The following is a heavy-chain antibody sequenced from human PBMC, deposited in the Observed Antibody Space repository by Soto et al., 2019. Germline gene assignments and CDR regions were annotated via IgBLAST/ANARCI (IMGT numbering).Heavy chain of an antibody. CDR2: ISGSGGST. D-gene: IGHD1-7*01. J-gene: IGHJ4*02. CDR3: AKTHNWNYLAFDY. CDR1: GFTFSSYA. Sequence: EVQLLESGGGLVQPGGSLRLSCAASGFTFSSYAMSWVRQAPGKGLEWVSAISGSGGSTYYADSVKGRFTISRDTSKNTLYLQMNSLRAEDTAVYYCAKTHNWNYLAFDYWGQGTLVTVSS. V-gene: IGHV3-23*01.